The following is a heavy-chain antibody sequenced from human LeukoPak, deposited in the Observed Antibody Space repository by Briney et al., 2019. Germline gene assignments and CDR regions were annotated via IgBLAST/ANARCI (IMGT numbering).Heavy chain of an antibody. CDR3: AIIPGYWYYYYYMDV. Sequence: GAPVKVSCKASGYTFTSYDIDWVRQATGQGLEWMGWMNPNSGNTGYAQKFQGRVTMTRNTSISTAYMELSSLRSEDTAVYYCAIIPGYWYYYYYMDVWGKGTTVTVSS. CDR1: GYTFTSYD. V-gene: IGHV1-8*01. CDR2: MNPNSGNT. D-gene: IGHD3-22*01. J-gene: IGHJ6*03.